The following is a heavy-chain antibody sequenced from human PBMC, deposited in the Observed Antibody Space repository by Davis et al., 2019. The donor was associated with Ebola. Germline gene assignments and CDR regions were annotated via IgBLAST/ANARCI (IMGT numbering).Heavy chain of an antibody. CDR2: ISSSGSTI. Sequence: GESLKISCEASGFTFSSYEMNWVRQAPGKGLEWLSYISSSGSTIYYADSVKGRSTISRDNAKNSLYLQMNSLRAEDTAVYYCAWSGYRPYWGQGTLVTVSS. J-gene: IGHJ4*02. CDR3: AWSGYRPY. D-gene: IGHD3-3*01. CDR1: GFTFSSYE. V-gene: IGHV3-48*03.